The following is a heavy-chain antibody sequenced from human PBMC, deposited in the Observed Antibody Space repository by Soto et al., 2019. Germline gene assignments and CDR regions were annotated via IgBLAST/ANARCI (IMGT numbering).Heavy chain of an antibody. J-gene: IGHJ6*02. V-gene: IGHV4-31*03. Sequence: SETLSLTCTVSGGSISNGGYYLSWIRQHPGKGLEWIGYIYYSGSTYYNPSLKSRVTISVDTSKNQFSLKLSSVTAADTAVYYCASLLRFLEWLLPPQDVWGQGTTVTVSS. D-gene: IGHD3-3*01. CDR1: GGSISNGGYY. CDR3: ASLLRFLEWLLPPQDV. CDR2: IYYSGST.